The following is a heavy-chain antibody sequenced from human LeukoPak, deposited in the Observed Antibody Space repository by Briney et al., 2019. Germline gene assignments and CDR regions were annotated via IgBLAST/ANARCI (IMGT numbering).Heavy chain of an antibody. CDR1: IYTFTELS. J-gene: IGHJ4*02. Sequence: ASVKVSCKVSIYTFTELSIHWVRQAPGKGLEWMGYFDSEDGEAIYAQKFQGRISVTEDTSADTAYLELTSLKSEDTAVYYCATSENGDYRYDGSSRYFDFWGQGTQLTVSS. D-gene: IGHD3-16*02. CDR2: FDSEDGEA. V-gene: IGHV1-24*01. CDR3: ATSENGDYRYDGSSRYFDF.